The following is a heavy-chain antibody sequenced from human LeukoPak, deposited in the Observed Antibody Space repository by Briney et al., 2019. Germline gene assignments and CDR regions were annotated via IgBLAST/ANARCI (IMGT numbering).Heavy chain of an antibody. J-gene: IGHJ4*02. V-gene: IGHV5-51*01. Sequence: GESLKISCKGSGYSFTSYWIGGVRQMPGKGLEWMGIIYPGDSDTRYSPSFQGQVTISADKSISTAYLQWSSLKASDTAMYYCARRLYSSSTISATYYFDYWGQGTLVTVSS. CDR3: ARRLYSSSTISATYYFDY. CDR2: IYPGDSDT. D-gene: IGHD6-6*01. CDR1: GYSFTSYW.